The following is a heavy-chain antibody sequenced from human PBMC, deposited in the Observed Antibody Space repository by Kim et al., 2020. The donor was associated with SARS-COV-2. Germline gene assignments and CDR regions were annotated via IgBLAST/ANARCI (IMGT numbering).Heavy chain of an antibody. CDR2: ISYDGSNK. CDR1: GFTFSSCA. D-gene: IGHD3-10*01. V-gene: IGHV3-30-3*01. CDR3: AGDSWSRLRVLTYSYNGMDV. J-gene: IGHJ6*02. Sequence: GGSMRLSCAASGFTFSSCAIHWVRQAPGKGLEWVAVISYDGSNKNYADSVKGRFTISRDNSKNTLYLQMNSLRADDTALYYCAGDSWSRLRVLTYSYNGMDVWGQGPTVTVSS.